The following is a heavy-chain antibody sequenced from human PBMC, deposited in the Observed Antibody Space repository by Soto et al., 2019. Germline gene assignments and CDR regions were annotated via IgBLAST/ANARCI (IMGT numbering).Heavy chain of an antibody. D-gene: IGHD2-2*02. CDR1: GGSISSSSYY. Sequence: PSETLSLTCTVSGGSISSSSYYWGWIRQPPGKGLEWIGSIYYSGSTYYNPSLKSRVTISVDTSKNQFSLKLSSVTAADTAVYYCARQIPAAIRYNWFDPWGQGTLVTVSS. J-gene: IGHJ5*02. V-gene: IGHV4-39*01. CDR3: ARQIPAAIRYNWFDP. CDR2: IYYSGST.